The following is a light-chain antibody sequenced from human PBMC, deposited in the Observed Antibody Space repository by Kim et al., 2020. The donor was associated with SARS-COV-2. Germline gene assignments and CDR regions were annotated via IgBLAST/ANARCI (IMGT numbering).Light chain of an antibody. J-gene: IGKJ2*01. V-gene: IGKV1-39*01. CDR2: AAS. CDR3: QQSYNTPNT. CDR1: QSISTY. Sequence: DIQMTQSPSSLSASVGDRVTITCRASQSISTYLNWYQQRPGKAPKLLIYAASSLQSGVPSRFSGSGSGTDFTFTISSLQPEDFATYYCQQSYNTPNTFGQGTKLEIK.